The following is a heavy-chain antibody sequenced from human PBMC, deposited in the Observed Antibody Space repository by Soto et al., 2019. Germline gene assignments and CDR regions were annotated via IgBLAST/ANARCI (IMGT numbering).Heavy chain of an antibody. J-gene: IGHJ5*02. D-gene: IGHD6-19*01. V-gene: IGHV1-2*02. CDR1: GYTFTGYY. CDR2: INPNSGGT. CDR3: ARPYSSGRYNWFDP. Sequence: GASVKVSCKASGYTFTGYYMHWVRQAPGQGLEWMGWINPNSGGTNYAQKFQGRVTMTRDTSISTTYMELSRLRSDDTAVYYCARPYSSGRYNWFDPWGQGTLVTVSS.